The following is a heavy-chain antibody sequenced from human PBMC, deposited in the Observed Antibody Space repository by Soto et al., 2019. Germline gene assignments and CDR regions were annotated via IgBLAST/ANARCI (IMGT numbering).Heavy chain of an antibody. Sequence: SETLSVTYAVAGASVSSTFWLTWVRPPPGKGLEWIGEVYHTGSTKSNPSLKSRVTISVDKSNNQFSLELRAVTAADTAVYYCATLPPRIVVVKTEIPTWGQGTLVTVSS. V-gene: IGHV4-4*02. CDR1: GASVSSTFW. CDR3: ATLPPRIVVVKTEIPT. J-gene: IGHJ5*02. CDR2: VYHTGST. D-gene: IGHD2-15*01.